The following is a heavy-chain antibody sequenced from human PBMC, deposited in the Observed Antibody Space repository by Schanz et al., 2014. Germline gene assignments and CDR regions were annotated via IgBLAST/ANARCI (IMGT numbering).Heavy chain of an antibody. CDR1: GFTFSRCG. J-gene: IGHJ6*02. V-gene: IGHV3-21*02. CDR2: TSNDGSFT. CDR3: ARAGCINGACKYGMDV. Sequence: VQLVESGGGVVQPGRSLRLSCAASGFTFSRCGMHWVRQTPAKGLEWVSRTSNDGSFTTFADSVKGRFTISRDNAKNSLYLQMNSLRAEDTAVYYCARAGCINGACKYGMDVWGQGTTVTVSS. D-gene: IGHD2-8*01.